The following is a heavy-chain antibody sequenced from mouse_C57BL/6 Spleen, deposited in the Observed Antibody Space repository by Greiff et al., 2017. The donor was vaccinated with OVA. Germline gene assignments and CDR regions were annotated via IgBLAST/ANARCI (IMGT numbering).Heavy chain of an antibody. CDR1: GYAFSSSW. Sequence: VQLQQSGPELVKPGASVKISCKASGYAFSSSWMNWVKQRPGKGLEWIGRIYPGDGDTNYNGKFKGKATLTADKSSSTAYMQLSSLTSEDSAVYFCAREGEYYGSSYRHFDYWGQGTTLTVSS. D-gene: IGHD1-1*01. CDR3: AREGEYYGSSYRHFDY. J-gene: IGHJ2*01. CDR2: IYPGDGDT. V-gene: IGHV1-82*01.